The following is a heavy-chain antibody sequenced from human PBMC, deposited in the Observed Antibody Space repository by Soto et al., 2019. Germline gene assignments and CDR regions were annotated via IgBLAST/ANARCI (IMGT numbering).Heavy chain of an antibody. CDR2: ITHSGSII. CDR3: ARLAVGGTYYFDK. Sequence: QVQLVESGGGLAQPGGSLGLACAASGFSFSDFYMSWIRQAPGKGLECISYITHSGSIIHYADSVKGRFTISRDNAKNSLFLHMNSLRAEDPAIYYCARLAVGGTYYFDKWGQGSLATVAS. V-gene: IGHV3-11*01. D-gene: IGHD6-19*01. CDR1: GFSFSDFY. J-gene: IGHJ4*02.